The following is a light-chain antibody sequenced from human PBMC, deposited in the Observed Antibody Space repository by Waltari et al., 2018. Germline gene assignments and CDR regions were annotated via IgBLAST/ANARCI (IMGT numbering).Light chain of an antibody. V-gene: IGLV2-14*03. Sequence: QSALTQPASVSGSPGRSITISCSGTGSDIGGFNYVSWYQQRPGKAPKLLIYGFSQRASWVSDRFSGAKSGLRASLTISGLHAEDDTDYYCCSYTTTTTWVFGGGTKLTVL. CDR3: CSYTTTTTWV. CDR1: GSDIGGFNY. CDR2: GFS. J-gene: IGLJ3*02.